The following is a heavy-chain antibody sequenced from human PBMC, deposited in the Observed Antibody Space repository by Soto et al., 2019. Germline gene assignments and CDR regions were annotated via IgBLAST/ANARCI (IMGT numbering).Heavy chain of an antibody. CDR3: AKDHCGGDCPSPLQSSYFDY. D-gene: IGHD2-21*02. Sequence: GGSRRLSCAASGFTFSGYAMSWVRQAPGKGLGWVSAISGSGGSTYYADSVKGRFTISRDNSKNTLYLQMNSLRAEDTAVYYCAKDHCGGDCPSPLQSSYFDYWGQGTLVTVSS. CDR2: ISGSGGST. V-gene: IGHV3-23*01. CDR1: GFTFSGYA. J-gene: IGHJ4*02.